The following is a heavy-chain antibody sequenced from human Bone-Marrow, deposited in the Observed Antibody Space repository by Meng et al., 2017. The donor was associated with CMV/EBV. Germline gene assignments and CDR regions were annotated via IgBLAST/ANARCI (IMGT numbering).Heavy chain of an antibody. CDR3: ARGGLYSSSWYDP. CDR1: GGSFSGYY. J-gene: IGHJ5*02. CDR2: INHSGST. V-gene: IGHV4-34*01. Sequence: SETLSLTCAVYGGSFSGYYWSWIRQPPGKGLEWIGEINHSGSTNYNPSLKSRVTISVDTSKNQFSLKLSSVTAADTAVYYCARGGLYSSSWYDPWGQGTLVTVS. D-gene: IGHD6-13*01.